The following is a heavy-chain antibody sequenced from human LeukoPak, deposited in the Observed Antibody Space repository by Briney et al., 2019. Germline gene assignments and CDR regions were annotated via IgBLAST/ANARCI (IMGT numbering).Heavy chain of an antibody. V-gene: IGHV1-69*13. Sequence: SEKVSCTASGGTFSSYAISWVRQAPGQGLEWMGGIIPIFGTANYAQKFQGRVTITADESTSTAYMELSGLRSEDTAVYYCARAPIYYDILTGYYDDKTYFDYWGQGTLVTVSS. D-gene: IGHD3-9*01. CDR3: ARAPIYYDILTGYYDDKTYFDY. CDR2: IIPIFGTA. CDR1: GGTFSSYA. J-gene: IGHJ4*02.